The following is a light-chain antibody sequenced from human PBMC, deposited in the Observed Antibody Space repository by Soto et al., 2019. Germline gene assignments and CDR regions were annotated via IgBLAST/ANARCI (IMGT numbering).Light chain of an antibody. CDR1: RSNIGSNP. CDR2: TTD. J-gene: IGLJ2*01. CDR3: PAWDDSLIAGV. Sequence: QSVLTQPPSASGTPGQGVTISCSGGRSNIGSNPVNWYQQLPEAAPKLLIYTTDQRPSGVPDRFSGSKSGTSASLAISGLQAEDEAEYYCPAWDDSLIAGVFCGGTKVTVL. V-gene: IGLV1-44*01.